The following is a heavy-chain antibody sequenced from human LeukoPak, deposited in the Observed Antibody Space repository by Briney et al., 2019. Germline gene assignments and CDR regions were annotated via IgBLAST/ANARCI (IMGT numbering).Heavy chain of an antibody. V-gene: IGHV3-30*14. D-gene: IGHD3-10*01. CDR3: ARDSGRNLYYFDY. CDR2: ISHDGSKT. J-gene: IGHJ4*02. CDR1: GFTFSSYA. Sequence: GGSLRLSCAASGFTFSSYAMHWVRQAPGKGLEWLALISHDGSKTYYPDSVKGRFTISRDTSKNTLYLQMNSLRAEDTAVYYCARDSGRNLYYFDYWGQGTLVTVS.